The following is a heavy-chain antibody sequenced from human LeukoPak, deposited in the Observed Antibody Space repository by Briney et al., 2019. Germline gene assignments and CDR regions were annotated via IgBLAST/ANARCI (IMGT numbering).Heavy chain of an antibody. V-gene: IGHV1-46*01. CDR2: IHPSGGST. CDR3: ARGGSRSPGPGDY. J-gene: IGHJ4*02. CDR1: GYAFTSYF. D-gene: IGHD2-15*01. Sequence: ASVKVSCKASGYAFTSYFVHWVRQAPGQGLEWMGMIHPSGGSTTYAQKFQGRVTLTRDTSTSTVYMDLSSLGSEDTAVYYCARGGSRSPGPGDYWGQGTLVTVSS.